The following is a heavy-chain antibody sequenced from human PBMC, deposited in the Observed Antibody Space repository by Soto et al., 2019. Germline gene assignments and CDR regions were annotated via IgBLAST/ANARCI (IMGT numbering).Heavy chain of an antibody. V-gene: IGHV4-31*03. CDR1: GGSIRNDNFY. J-gene: IGHJ3*01. CDR3: GRVLGEIVTGGGVFGF. Sequence: QVQLQESGQGLVKPSQTLSLTCTVSGGSIRNDNFYWSFLRQRPGKGLEWIGYISYSGYTAYHPSLGGRFLISVDPSNGQSPLPLNSVPAATTAGFFWGRVLGEIVTGGGVFGFWGGGTLVPVFS. D-gene: IGHD3-16*01. CDR2: ISYSGYT.